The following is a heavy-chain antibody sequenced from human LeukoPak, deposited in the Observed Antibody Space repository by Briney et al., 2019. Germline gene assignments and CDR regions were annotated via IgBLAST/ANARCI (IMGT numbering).Heavy chain of an antibody. CDR3: ARGRYGSGGYFFDY. V-gene: IGHV4-38-2*02. CDR2: IYHSGIT. CDR1: DYSISSGYGYY. D-gene: IGHD3-10*01. J-gene: IGHJ4*02. Sequence: PSETLSLTCTVSDYSISSGYGYYWGWIRQPPGKGLEWIGNIYHSGITYYNHFNSSLKSRVTISIDTSKNQFSLKLSSVTAADTAVYYCARGRYGSGGYFFDYWGRGTLVTVSS.